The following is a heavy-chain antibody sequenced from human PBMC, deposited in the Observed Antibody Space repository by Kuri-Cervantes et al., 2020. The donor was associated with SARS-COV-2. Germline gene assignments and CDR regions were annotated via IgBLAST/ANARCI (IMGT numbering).Heavy chain of an antibody. J-gene: IGHJ4*02. CDR2: IYYSGST. D-gene: IGHD6-13*01. Sequence: SETLSLRLSCTVSGGSISSRDHYWSWIRQPPGKGLEWIGYIYYSGSTSYNASLKSRVTISADSSKNQFSLELSSVTAADTAVYYCAREGLLVLPLTSGYSTTRGYYFDYWGQGALVTVSS. CDR1: GGSISSRDHY. V-gene: IGHV4-30-4*08. CDR3: AREGLLVLPLTSGYSTTRGYYFDY.